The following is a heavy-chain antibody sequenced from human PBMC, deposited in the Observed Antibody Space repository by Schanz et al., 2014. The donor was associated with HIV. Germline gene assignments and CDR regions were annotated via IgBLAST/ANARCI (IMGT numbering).Heavy chain of an antibody. CDR2: VTNSGSYV. CDR1: GFTFSSYS. D-gene: IGHD2-15*01. V-gene: IGHV3-21*04. J-gene: IGHJ4*02. CDR3: AKRSGRSFGYFDS. Sequence: EVQLVESGGGLVKPGGSLRLSCAASGFTFSSYSMHWLRQAPGRGLEWVSAVTNSGSYVNYADSVKGRFTMPRDNSKNTLSLQMDSLRVDDTAIYYCAKRSGRSFGYFDSWGQGLLVTVSS.